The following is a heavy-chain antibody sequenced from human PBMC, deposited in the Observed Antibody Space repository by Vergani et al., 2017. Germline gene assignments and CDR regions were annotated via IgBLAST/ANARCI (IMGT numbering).Heavy chain of an antibody. J-gene: IGHJ5*02. CDR1: GFTFSSYA. Sequence: EVQLLESGEGLVQPGGSLRLSCAASGFTFSSYAMSWVRQAPGKGLEWVSAISGSGGSTYYADSVKGRFTISRDNSKNTLYLQMNSLRAEDTAVYYCAKDPRSQWLDVSLHWFAPWGQGTLVTVSS. D-gene: IGHD6-19*01. CDR3: AKDPRSQWLDVSLHWFAP. CDR2: ISGSGGST. V-gene: IGHV3-23*01.